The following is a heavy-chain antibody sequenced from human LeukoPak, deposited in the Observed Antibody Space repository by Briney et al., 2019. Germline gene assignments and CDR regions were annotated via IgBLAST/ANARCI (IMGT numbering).Heavy chain of an antibody. V-gene: IGHV4-59*01. CDR3: ARNLDYYDSSGYVAFDI. Sequence: SETLSLTCTVSGGSISSYYWSWIRQPPGKGLEWIGYLYYTGSTNYNPSLKSRVTMSVDTSKNQFSLKLSSVTAADTAVYYCARNLDYYDSSGYVAFDIWGQGTMVTVSS. CDR1: GGSISSYY. D-gene: IGHD3-22*01. CDR2: LYYTGST. J-gene: IGHJ3*02.